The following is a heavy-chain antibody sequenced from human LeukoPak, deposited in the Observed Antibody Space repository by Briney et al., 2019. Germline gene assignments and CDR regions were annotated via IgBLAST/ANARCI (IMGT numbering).Heavy chain of an antibody. Sequence: PGGSLRLSCAASRFTFSDYYMSWLRQAPGKGLEWVSYISSSGSTIYYADSVKGRFSISRDNAKNSLYLQMNSLRAEDTAVYYCAREDKVDTAMEFYFDYWGQGTLVTVSS. V-gene: IGHV3-11*01. CDR1: RFTFSDYY. CDR2: ISSSGSTI. CDR3: AREDKVDTAMEFYFDY. D-gene: IGHD5-18*01. J-gene: IGHJ4*02.